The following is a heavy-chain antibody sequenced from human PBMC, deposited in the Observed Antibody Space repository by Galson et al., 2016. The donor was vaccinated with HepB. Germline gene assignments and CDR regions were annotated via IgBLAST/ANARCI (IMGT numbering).Heavy chain of an antibody. D-gene: IGHD3-22*01. CDR3: ARASGPLTYYYDSSGYEDY. J-gene: IGHJ4*02. CDR2: IYYSGTT. CDR1: GGSISSGNYY. V-gene: IGHV4-61*01. Sequence: SETLSLTCTVSGGSISSGNYYWSWVRQPPGKRLEWIGDIYYSGTTNYKPSLKSRVTISVDTSKNQFSLRLNSVTAADTAVYYCARASGPLTYYYDSSGYEDYWGQGTLVTVSS.